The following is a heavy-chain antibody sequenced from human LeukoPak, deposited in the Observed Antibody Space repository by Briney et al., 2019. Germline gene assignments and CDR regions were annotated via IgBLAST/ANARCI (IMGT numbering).Heavy chain of an antibody. Sequence: GGSLRLSCAASGFTVSNNYMSWVRQAPGKGLEWVSFIYSGGSTYYADSVKARFTISRDNSKNTLYLQMNSLRAEDTAVYYCAKNTDWGYSDYWGQGTLVTVSS. CDR2: IYSGGST. CDR3: AKNTDWGYSDY. J-gene: IGHJ4*02. D-gene: IGHD7-27*01. CDR1: GFTVSNNY. V-gene: IGHV3-66*01.